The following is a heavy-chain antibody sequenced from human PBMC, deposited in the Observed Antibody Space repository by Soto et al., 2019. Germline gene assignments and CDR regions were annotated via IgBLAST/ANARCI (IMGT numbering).Heavy chain of an antibody. J-gene: IGHJ6*03. CDR3: ARGKKRAAAGLYYYYYYMEV. V-gene: IGHV3-20*04. Sequence: GGSLRLSCAASGFTFDEYGMSWVRQAPGKGLEWVSGINWNGVSTDYADSVKGRFTISRDNAKNSLYLQMNSLRAEDTALYYCARGKKRAAAGLYYYYYYMEVWGKGTTVTVSS. CDR2: INWNGVST. D-gene: IGHD6-13*01. CDR1: GFTFDEYG.